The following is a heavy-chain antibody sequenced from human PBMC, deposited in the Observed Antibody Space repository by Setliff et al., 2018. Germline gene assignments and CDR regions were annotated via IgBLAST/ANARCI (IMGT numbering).Heavy chain of an antibody. CDR1: GYSFTDNW. Sequence: PGESLKLSCKASGYSFTDNWVGWVRHVPGKGLDWVGIIYPADSETVYSPSFEGHVTISVDRSTTTLYLQWSRLEASDSAVYYCTRRYGSGSFQDYWGQGTPVTVSS. D-gene: IGHD3-10*01. V-gene: IGHV5-51*01. CDR2: IYPADSET. J-gene: IGHJ4*02. CDR3: TRRYGSGSFQDY.